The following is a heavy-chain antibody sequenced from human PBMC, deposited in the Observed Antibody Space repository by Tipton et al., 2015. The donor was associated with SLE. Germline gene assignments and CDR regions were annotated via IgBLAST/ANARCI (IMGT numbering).Heavy chain of an antibody. CDR3: ARDQVGVGDFDY. V-gene: IGHV4-59*01. CDR2: INHSGSA. CDR1: GGSINNYY. J-gene: IGHJ4*02. D-gene: IGHD3-16*01. Sequence: LSLTCTVSGGSINNYYWSWIRQPPGKGLEWIGEINHSGSANYNPSLKSRVTISVDTSKTQFSLKLSSVTAADTAVYFCARDQVGVGDFDYWGQGTLVTVSS.